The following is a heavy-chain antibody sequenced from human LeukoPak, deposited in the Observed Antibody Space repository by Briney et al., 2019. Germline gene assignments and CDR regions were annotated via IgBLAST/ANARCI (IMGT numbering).Heavy chain of an antibody. CDR3: ARVGLRYFDWLPRDY. CDR2: FDPEDGET. D-gene: IGHD3-9*01. J-gene: IGHJ4*02. Sequence: GASVKVSCKVSGYTLTELSMHWVRQAPGKGLEWMGGFDPEDGETIYAQKFQGRVTMTEDTSTDTAYMELSSLRSEDTAVYYCARVGLRYFDWLPRDYWGQGTLVTVSS. CDR1: GYTLTELS. V-gene: IGHV1-24*01.